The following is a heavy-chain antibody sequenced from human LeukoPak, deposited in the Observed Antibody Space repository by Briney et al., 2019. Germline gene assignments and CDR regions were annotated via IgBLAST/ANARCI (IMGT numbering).Heavy chain of an antibody. D-gene: IGHD7-27*01. J-gene: IGHJ4*02. V-gene: IGHV4-34*01. CDR1: GGSFSGYY. CDR3: ARVGTPSYFDY. Sequence: SETLSLTCAVYGGSFSGYYWSWIRQPPGKGLEWIGEINHSGSTYYNPSLKSRVTISVDTSKNQFSLKLSSVTAADTAVYYCARVGTPSYFDYWGQGTLVTVSS. CDR2: INHSGST.